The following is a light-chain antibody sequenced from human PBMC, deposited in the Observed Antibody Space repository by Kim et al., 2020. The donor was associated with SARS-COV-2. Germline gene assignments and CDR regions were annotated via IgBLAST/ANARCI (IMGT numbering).Light chain of an antibody. CDR1: RSNIGSDT. CDR3: TSWDNSLNGWV. Sequence: QSVLTQPPSASGTPGQTVSISCSGSRSNIGSDTVTWYQQLPGTAPKLLIYTANKRPSGVPDRFSGSKSGTSASLAISGLQSEDEADYYCTSWDNSLNGWVFGGGTQLTVL. J-gene: IGLJ3*02. V-gene: IGLV1-44*01. CDR2: TAN.